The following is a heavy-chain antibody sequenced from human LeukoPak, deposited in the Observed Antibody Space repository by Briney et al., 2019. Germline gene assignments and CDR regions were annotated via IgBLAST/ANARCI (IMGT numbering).Heavy chain of an antibody. CDR1: GITFSSYC. D-gene: IGHD4-17*01. CDR2: ISSSSSTI. CDR3: ARDSTTVTTFEDY. V-gene: IGHV3-48*01. Sequence: GGSLRLSCAASGITFSSYCMNWVRQAPGKGLEWVSYISSSSSTIYYADSVKGRFTISRDNAKNSLYLQMNSLRAEDTAVYYCARDSTTVTTFEDYWGQGTLVTVSS. J-gene: IGHJ4*02.